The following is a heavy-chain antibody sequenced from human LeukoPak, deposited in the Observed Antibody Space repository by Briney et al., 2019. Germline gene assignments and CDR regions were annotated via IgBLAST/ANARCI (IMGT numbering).Heavy chain of an antibody. CDR1: GFTVSSNY. Sequence: GGSLRLSCAASGFTVSSNYMSWVRQAPGKGLEWVSVIYSGGSTYYADSVKGRFTISRDNSKNTLYLQMNSLRAEDTAVYYCARGVVPAAGFDYWGQGTLVTVSS. CDR2: IYSGGST. V-gene: IGHV3-66*01. CDR3: ARGVVPAAGFDY. J-gene: IGHJ4*02. D-gene: IGHD2-2*01.